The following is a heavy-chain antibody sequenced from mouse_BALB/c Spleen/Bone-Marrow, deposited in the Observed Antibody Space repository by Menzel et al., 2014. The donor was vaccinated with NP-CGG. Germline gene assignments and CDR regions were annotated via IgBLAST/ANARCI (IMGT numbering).Heavy chain of an antibody. CDR3: ARNQGNYVSWFAY. D-gene: IGHD2-1*01. CDR2: IWSGGST. Sequence: VKVVDSGPGLVQPSQSLSITCTVSGFSLTSYGVHWVRQSPGKGLEWLGVIWSGGSTGYNAAFISRLSISKDNSKSQVFFKMNILQANDTAIYYCARNQGNYVSWFAYWGQGTLVTVSA. V-gene: IGHV2-2*02. J-gene: IGHJ3*01. CDR1: GFSLTSYG.